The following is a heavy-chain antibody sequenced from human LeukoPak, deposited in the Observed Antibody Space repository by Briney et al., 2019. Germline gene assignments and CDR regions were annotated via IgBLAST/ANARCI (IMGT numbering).Heavy chain of an antibody. V-gene: IGHV4-30-4*08. CDR3: ASAVYYYMDV. Sequence: PSQTLSLTCTVSGGSISSGAYYWSWIRQPPGKGLEWIGYIYYSGSTYYSPSLKSRVTISVDTSKNQFSLKLSSVTAADTAVYYCASAVYYYMDVWGKGTTVTVSS. CDR1: GGSISSGAYY. CDR2: IYYSGST. J-gene: IGHJ6*03.